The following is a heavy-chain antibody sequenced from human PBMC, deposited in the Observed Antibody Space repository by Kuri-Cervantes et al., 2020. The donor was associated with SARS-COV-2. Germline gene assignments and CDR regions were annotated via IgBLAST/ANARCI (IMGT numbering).Heavy chain of an antibody. CDR2: ISYDGSNK. D-gene: IGHD6-13*01. Sequence: GESLKISCAASGFTFSSYGMHWVRQAPGKGLEWVAVISYDGSNKYYADSVKGRFTISRDNSKNTLYLQMNSLRAEDTAVYYCARLGVAAAGSYYYYGMDVWGQGTTVIVSS. J-gene: IGHJ6*02. CDR3: ARLGVAAAGSYYYYGMDV. CDR1: GFTFSSYG. V-gene: IGHV3-30*03.